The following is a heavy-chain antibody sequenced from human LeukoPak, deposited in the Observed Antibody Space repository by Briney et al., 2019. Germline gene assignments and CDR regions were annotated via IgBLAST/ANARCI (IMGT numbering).Heavy chain of an antibody. Sequence: GSLRLSCVASGFTLSSYNIHWVRQAPGKGLEWVSTISGSGANTYYADSVKGRFTISRDNSKNTLSLQMNSLRVEDTALYYCAKYSDSTGAHYFDYWGQGTLVTVSS. CDR2: ISGSGANT. CDR1: GFTLSSYN. CDR3: AKYSDSTGAHYFDY. J-gene: IGHJ4*02. D-gene: IGHD2/OR15-2a*01. V-gene: IGHV3-23*01.